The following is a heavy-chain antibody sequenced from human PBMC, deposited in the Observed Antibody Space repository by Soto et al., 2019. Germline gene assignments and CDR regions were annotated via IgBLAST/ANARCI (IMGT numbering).Heavy chain of an antibody. CDR2: VSDSGST. D-gene: IGHD6-13*01. V-gene: IGHV4-59*01. J-gene: IGHJ6*02. Sequence: VSLRLSCTGSGFSFFSCAMSWIRQPPGKGLEWIGCVSDSGSTNYNPSLRSRVTISVDTSKNKFSLNVNSVTAADTAVYYCARDSNSWFLYNGIDVWGQGTTVTVS. CDR1: GFSFFSCA. CDR3: ARDSNSWFLYNGIDV.